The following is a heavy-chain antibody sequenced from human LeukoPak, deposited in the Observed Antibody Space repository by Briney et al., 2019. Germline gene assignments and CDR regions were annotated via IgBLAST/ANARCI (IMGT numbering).Heavy chain of an antibody. J-gene: IGHJ4*02. CDR3: ATTTVTTSAGFDY. Sequence: SQTLSLTCTVSGGSISSGNNHGGWIRQPAGEGLEWIVHIYTSGSTNYNPSLKSRFTISVETSKNQFSLKLSSVTAADTAVYYCATTTVTTSAGFDYWGQGTLVTVSS. CDR2: IYTSGST. CDR1: GGSISSGNNH. D-gene: IGHD4-17*01. V-gene: IGHV4-61*09.